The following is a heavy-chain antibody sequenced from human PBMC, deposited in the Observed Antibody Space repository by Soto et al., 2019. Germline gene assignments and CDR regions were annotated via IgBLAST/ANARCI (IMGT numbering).Heavy chain of an antibody. J-gene: IGHJ5*02. CDR3: ARLRALGYCSGGSCYGFDP. CDR1: RYSLNNYW. CDR2: IDPSGSYS. D-gene: IGHD2-15*01. Sequence: GESLKISCKGSRYSLNNYWISLERQMPGKGLEWMGRIDPSGSYSTSSSSFQGHVTISRDKSISTAYLQWSSLKASDTAMYYCARLRALGYCSGGSCYGFDPWGQGTLVTVSS. V-gene: IGHV5-10-1*01.